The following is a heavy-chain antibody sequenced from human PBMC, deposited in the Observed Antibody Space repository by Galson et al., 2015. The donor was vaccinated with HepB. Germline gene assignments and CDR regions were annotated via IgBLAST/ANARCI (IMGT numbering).Heavy chain of an antibody. CDR3: ARGITMVRGANYYYGMDV. V-gene: IGHV3-21*01. Sequence: SLRLSCAASGFTFSSYSMNWVRQAPGKGLEWVSSISSSSSYIYYADSVKGRFTISRDNAKNSLYLQMNSLRAEDTAVYYCARGITMVRGANYYYGMDVWGQGTTVTVSS. CDR2: ISSSSSYI. D-gene: IGHD3-10*01. J-gene: IGHJ6*02. CDR1: GFTFSSYS.